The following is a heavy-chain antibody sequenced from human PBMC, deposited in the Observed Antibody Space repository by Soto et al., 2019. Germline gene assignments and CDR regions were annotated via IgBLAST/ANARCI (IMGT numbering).Heavy chain of an antibody. CDR1: GFTFSSYG. Sequence: GESLKISCAASGFTFSSYGMHWVRQAPGKGLEWVAVISYDGSNKYYADSVKGRFTISRDNSKNTLYLQMNSLRAEETAIYYCAKERMEQYQLLPFFDYWGQGTLVTVSS. CDR3: AKERMEQYQLLPFFDY. D-gene: IGHD2-2*01. CDR2: ISYDGSNK. J-gene: IGHJ4*02. V-gene: IGHV3-30*18.